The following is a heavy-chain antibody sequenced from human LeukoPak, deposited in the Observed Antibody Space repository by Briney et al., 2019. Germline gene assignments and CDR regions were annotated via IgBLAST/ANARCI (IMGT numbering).Heavy chain of an antibody. V-gene: IGHV3-53*01. Sequence: GGSLRLSCAASGFTVSSNYMSWVRQAPGKGLEWVSVIYSAGSTYYADSVRGRFTISRDNSKNALYLQMNSLRAEDTAVYYCARDHPYYHDNWGQGTLVTVSS. D-gene: IGHD3-22*01. CDR2: IYSAGST. CDR3: ARDHPYYHDN. J-gene: IGHJ4*02. CDR1: GFTVSSNY.